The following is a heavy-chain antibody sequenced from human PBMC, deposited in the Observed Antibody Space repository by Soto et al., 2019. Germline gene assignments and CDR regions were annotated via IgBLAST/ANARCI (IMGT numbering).Heavy chain of an antibody. V-gene: IGHV3-21*01. CDR3: ARGLGFSIAVAGD. Sequence: EVQLVESGGGLVKPGGSLRLSCAASGFTFSSYSMNWVRQAPGKGLEWVSFISSSSSYIYYADSVKGRSTVSRDNAKNSLYLQMNSLRAEDTAVYYCARGLGFSIAVAGDWGQGTLVTVSS. J-gene: IGHJ4*02. CDR1: GFTFSSYS. D-gene: IGHD6-13*01. CDR2: ISSSSSYI.